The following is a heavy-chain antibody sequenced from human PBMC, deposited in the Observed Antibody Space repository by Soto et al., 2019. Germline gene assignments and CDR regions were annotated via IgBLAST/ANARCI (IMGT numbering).Heavy chain of an antibody. V-gene: IGHV3-23*01. Sequence: EVQLLESGGGLVQPGGSLRLSCAASGFTFNNYAMSWVRQAPGKGLEWVSAVSATGGRAYYADSVKGRFTVSRDNSKNTLYLQMNSLTAEDTAVYYCAKDPKIAAPCTRWGWALDIWGQGTMVTVSS. CDR2: VSATGGRA. CDR3: AKDPKIAAPCTRWGWALDI. J-gene: IGHJ3*02. CDR1: GFTFNNYA. D-gene: IGHD6-13*01.